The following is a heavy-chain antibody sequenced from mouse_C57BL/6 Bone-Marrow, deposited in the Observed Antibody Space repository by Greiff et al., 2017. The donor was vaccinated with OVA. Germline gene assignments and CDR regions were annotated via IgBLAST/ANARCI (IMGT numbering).Heavy chain of an antibody. V-gene: IGHV1-20*01. CDR3: ARDEYVDY. J-gene: IGHJ2*01. Sequence: EVQLQQSGPELVKPGDSVKLSCKASGYSFTGYFMNWVMQSHGKSLEWIGRINPYNGDTFYNQKFKGKATLTVDKSSSTAHMQLRSLTSEDSAVYCCARDEYVDYWGQGTTLTVSS. CDR1: GYSFTGYF. CDR2: INPYNGDT.